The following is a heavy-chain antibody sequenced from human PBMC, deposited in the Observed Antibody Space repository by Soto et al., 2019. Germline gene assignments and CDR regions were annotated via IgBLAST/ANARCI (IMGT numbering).Heavy chain of an antibody. CDR1: GYTFTSYY. CDR3: ARGAPYDFWSGYYLEWFDP. J-gene: IGHJ5*02. Sequence: GASVKVSCKASGYTFTSYYMHWVRQAPGQGLEWMGIINPSGGSTSYAQKFQGRVTMTRDTSTSTVYMELSSLRSEDTAVYYCARGAPYDFWSGYYLEWFDPWGQGTLVTVSS. CDR2: INPSGGST. D-gene: IGHD3-3*01. V-gene: IGHV1-46*03.